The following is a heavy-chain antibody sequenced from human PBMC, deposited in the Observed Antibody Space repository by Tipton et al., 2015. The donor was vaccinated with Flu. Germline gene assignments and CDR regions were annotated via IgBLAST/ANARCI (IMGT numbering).Heavy chain of an antibody. J-gene: IGHJ4*02. CDR2: ISWNSGSI. V-gene: IGHV3-9*01. Sequence: SLRLSCAASGFTLDDYAMHWVRQAPGKGLEWVSGISWNSGSIGYADSVKGRFTISRDNAKNSLYLQMNSLRAEDTALYYCAVLHGSGSYSGDYWGQGTLVTVSS. D-gene: IGHD3-10*01. CDR3: AVLHGSGSYSGDY. CDR1: GFTLDDYA.